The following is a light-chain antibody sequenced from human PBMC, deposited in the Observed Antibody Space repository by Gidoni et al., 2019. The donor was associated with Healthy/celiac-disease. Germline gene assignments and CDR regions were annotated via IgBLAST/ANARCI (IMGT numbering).Light chain of an antibody. V-gene: IGKV1-13*02. Sequence: AIQLTQSPSSLSASVGDRVTITCRASQGISSALAWYQQKPGKAPKLLIYDASSLESGVPSRFSGSGSGTDFTLPIRSLQPEDFATYYCQQFNSYPTFGQGTKVEIK. J-gene: IGKJ1*01. CDR1: QGISSA. CDR2: DAS. CDR3: QQFNSYPT.